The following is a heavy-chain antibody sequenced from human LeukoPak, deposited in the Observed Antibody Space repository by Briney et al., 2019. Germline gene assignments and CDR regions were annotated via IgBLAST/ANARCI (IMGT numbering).Heavy chain of an antibody. CDR3: ATDLSGIEWLRSDY. V-gene: IGHV1-24*01. J-gene: IGHJ4*02. CDR2: FDPEDGET. D-gene: IGHD3-3*01. Sequence: ASVKVSCKVSGYTLTELSMHWVRQAPGKGLEWMGGFDPEDGETIYAQKFQGRVTMTEDTSTDTAYMELSSLRSEDTAVYYCATDLSGIEWLRSDYWGQGTLVTVSS. CDR1: GYTLTELS.